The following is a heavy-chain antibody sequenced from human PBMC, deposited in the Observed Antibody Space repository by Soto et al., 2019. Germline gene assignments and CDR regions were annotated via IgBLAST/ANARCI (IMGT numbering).Heavy chain of an antibody. D-gene: IGHD2-15*01. CDR3: AFKLGYCKGGSCYSVWPRFQGEYMHH. V-gene: IGHV4-34*01. Sequence: QVQLQQWGAGLLKPSETLSLTCAVYGGSFSGFSWSWVRQPPGKGLEWIGEAYHGGSTNYNPSLTSRVTISVDTSANQFSLKLGSVTAADTAVYYCAFKLGYCKGGSCYSVWPRFQGEYMHHWGQGTLVTVSS. J-gene: IGHJ1*01. CDR1: GGSFSGFS. CDR2: AYHGGST.